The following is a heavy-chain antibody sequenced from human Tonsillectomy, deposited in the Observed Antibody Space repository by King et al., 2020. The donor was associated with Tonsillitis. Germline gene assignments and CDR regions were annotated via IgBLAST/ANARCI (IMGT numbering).Heavy chain of an antibody. V-gene: IGHV3-74*01. CDR3: ANRRDGHLDV. Sequence: VQLVESGGGLVQPGGSLRLSCAASGFTFSSYWMHWVPQAPGKGLVWVSRINRDGSSTSYADSVKGRFNISRDNAKNTLYLQMNSLRAEDTAVYYCANRRDGHLDVWGKGTTVTVSS. J-gene: IGHJ6*03. CDR2: INRDGSST. D-gene: IGHD5-24*01. CDR1: GFTFSSYW.